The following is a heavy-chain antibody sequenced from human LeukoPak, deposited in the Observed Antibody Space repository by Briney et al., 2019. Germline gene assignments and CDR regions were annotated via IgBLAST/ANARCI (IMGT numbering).Heavy chain of an antibody. CDR2: INPNSGGT. D-gene: IGHD6-13*01. V-gene: IGHV1-2*02. J-gene: IGHJ4*02. CDR1: GYTFTGYY. Sequence: GASVKVSCKASGYTFTGYYMHWVRQAPGQGLEWMGWINPNSGGTNYAQKFQGRVTMTRDTSISTAYMELSRLRSDDTAVYYCARESSSSWPSFDYWGQGTLVTVSS. CDR3: ARESSSSWPSFDY.